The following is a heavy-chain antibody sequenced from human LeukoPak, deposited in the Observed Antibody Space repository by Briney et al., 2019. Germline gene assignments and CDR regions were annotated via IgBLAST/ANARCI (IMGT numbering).Heavy chain of an antibody. CDR1: GFTFNDYD. J-gene: IGHJ4*02. CDR3: ARGGIQVSGIDAFDY. Sequence: GGSLRLSCAASGFTFNDYDMHWVRQVIGKGLEWVSAIGIRGDTHYSGSGKGRFTISRENAESSLYLQMNSLRAEGTAVYYCARGGIQVSGIDAFDYWGQGTLVTVSS. D-gene: IGHD6-19*01. V-gene: IGHV3-13*01. CDR2: IGIRGDT.